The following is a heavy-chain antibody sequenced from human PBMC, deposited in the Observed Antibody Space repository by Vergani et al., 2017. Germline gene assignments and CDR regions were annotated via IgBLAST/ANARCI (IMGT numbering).Heavy chain of an antibody. Sequence: EVQLVESGGGLVKPGGSLRLSCAASGFTFSSYSMNWVRQAPGKGLEWVSSISSSSSYIYYADSVKGRFTISRDNAKNSLYLRMNSLRAEDTAVYYCARREGDGWELLEGSELVWFDYWGQGTLVTVSS. CDR2: ISSSSSYI. CDR3: ARREGDGWELLEGSELVWFDY. D-gene: IGHD1-26*01. V-gene: IGHV3-21*01. J-gene: IGHJ4*02. CDR1: GFTFSSYS.